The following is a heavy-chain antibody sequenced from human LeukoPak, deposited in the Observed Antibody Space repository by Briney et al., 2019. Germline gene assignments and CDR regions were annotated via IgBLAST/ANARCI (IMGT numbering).Heavy chain of an antibody. V-gene: IGHV4-59*01. Sequence: SETLSLTCTVSGGSISSYYWSWIRQPPGKGLEWIGYIYYSGSTNYNPSLKSRVTISVDTSKNQFSLKLSSVTAADTAVYYCARDSSSLTPPDYWGQGTLVTVSS. CDR2: IYYSGST. J-gene: IGHJ4*02. CDR1: GGSISSYY. CDR3: ARDSSSLTPPDY.